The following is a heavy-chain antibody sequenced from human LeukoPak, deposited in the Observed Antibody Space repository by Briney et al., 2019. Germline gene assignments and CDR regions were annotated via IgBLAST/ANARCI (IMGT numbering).Heavy chain of an antibody. CDR1: GYTFTCYW. D-gene: IGHD2-2*01. Sequence: ASVKVSCKASGYTFTCYWIHWVRQAPGQGLEWMGWIKPNNGGTNYAQKFQGRVTMTRGTSTSTVYMEWSSLISDDTAVYYCTRGVLPARFDSWGQGTLVTVTS. CDR3: TRGVLPARFDS. J-gene: IGHJ5*01. V-gene: IGHV1-2*02. CDR2: IKPNNGGT.